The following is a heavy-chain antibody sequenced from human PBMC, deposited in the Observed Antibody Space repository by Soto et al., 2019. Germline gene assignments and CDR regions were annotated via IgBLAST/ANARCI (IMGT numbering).Heavy chain of an antibody. CDR3: ARDGMVRGYYYYGMDA. Sequence: EVQLVESGGGLVKPGGSLRLSCAASGFTFSSYSMNWVRQAPGKGLEWVSSISSSSSYIYYADSVKGRFTISRDNAKNXLYLQMNSLRAEDTAVYYCARDGMVRGYYYYGMDAWGQGTTVTVSS. CDR2: ISSSSSYI. D-gene: IGHD3-10*01. CDR1: GFTFSSYS. J-gene: IGHJ6*02. V-gene: IGHV3-21*01.